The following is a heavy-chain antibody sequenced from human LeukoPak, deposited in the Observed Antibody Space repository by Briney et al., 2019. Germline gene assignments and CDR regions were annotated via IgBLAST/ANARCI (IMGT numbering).Heavy chain of an antibody. CDR2: ISYDGSNK. V-gene: IGHV3-30*18. CDR3: AKRKTELWFGESPFDY. Sequence: PGGSLRLSCAASGFTFSDYYMSWIRQAPGKGLEWVAVISYDGSNKYYADSVKGRFTISRDNSKNTLYLQMNSLRAEDTAVYYCAKRKTELWFGESPFDYWGQGTLVTVSS. D-gene: IGHD3-10*01. J-gene: IGHJ4*02. CDR1: GFTFSDYY.